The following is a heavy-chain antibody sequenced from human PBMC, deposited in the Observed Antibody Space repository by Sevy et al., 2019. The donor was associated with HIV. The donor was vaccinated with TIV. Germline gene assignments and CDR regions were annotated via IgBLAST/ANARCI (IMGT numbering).Heavy chain of an antibody. D-gene: IGHD5-12*01. J-gene: IGHJ4*02. CDR1: GFTYS. V-gene: IGHV3-48*01. CDR2: ISDSSATI. Sequence: GGSLRLSCVASGFTYSMNWVRQAPGKGLEWVSYISDSSATIHYADSVKGRFTISRDNAKNSLYLQMNTLRAEDTAVVCCASQRGGYERLYYFDSWGQGTLVTVSS. CDR3: ASQRGGYERLYYFDS.